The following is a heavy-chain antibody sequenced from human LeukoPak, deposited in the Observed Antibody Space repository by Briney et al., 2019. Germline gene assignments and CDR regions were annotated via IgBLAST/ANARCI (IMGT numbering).Heavy chain of an antibody. D-gene: IGHD1-14*01. V-gene: IGHV4-34*01. CDR3: ARGPDPECDC. J-gene: IGHJ4*02. CDR1: GGSFSGYY. Sequence: SETLSLTCAVYGGSFSGYYWSWIRQPPGKGLEWIGEINHSGSTNYNPSLKSRVTISVDTSKNQFSLKLSSVTAADTAVYYCARGPDPECDCWGQGTLVTVSS. CDR2: INHSGST.